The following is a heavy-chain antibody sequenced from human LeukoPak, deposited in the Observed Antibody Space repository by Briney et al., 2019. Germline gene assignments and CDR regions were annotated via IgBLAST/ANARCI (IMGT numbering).Heavy chain of an antibody. CDR3: AREAGTGTTDFDY. J-gene: IGHJ4*02. Sequence: GGSLRLSCAASGFTFSSYAMHWVRQAPGKGLEWVAVISDDGSRKYYTDSVKGRFTISRDNSENTLYLQMNSVRAEGTAVYYSAREAGTGTTDFDYWGQGTQVTVSS. CDR1: GFTFSSYA. D-gene: IGHD1-7*01. CDR2: ISDDGSRK. V-gene: IGHV3-30-3*01.